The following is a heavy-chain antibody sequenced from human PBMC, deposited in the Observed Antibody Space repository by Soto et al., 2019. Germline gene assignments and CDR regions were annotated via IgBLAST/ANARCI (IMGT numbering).Heavy chain of an antibody. V-gene: IGHV1-69*02. CDR1: GYTFTFSS. D-gene: IGHD3-10*01. CDR2: INPNLSIS. Sequence: QVQFVQSGAEVKRTGASVKVSCKASGYTFTFSSINWVRQSSGLVLEWMGRINPNLSISNYAQRFQGSVSMTAVNFTSTAYVKLSSAKSEGTVIYSCASSYGSEDRTFVFWGKGALVTVS. J-gene: IGHJ1*01. CDR3: ASSYGSEDRTFVF.